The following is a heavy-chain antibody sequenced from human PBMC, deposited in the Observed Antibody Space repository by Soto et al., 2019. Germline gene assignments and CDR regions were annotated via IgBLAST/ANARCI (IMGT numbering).Heavy chain of an antibody. D-gene: IGHD6-19*01. CDR3: ARDVRGSSGWYIG. CDR1: GGTFSSYT. Sequence: QVQLVQSGAEVKKPGSSVKVSCKASGGTFSSYTISWVRQAPGQGLEWMGRIIPILGIANYAQKFQGRVTITADKSTSTAYMELSSLRSEDTAVYYCARDVRGSSGWYIGWGQGTLVTVSS. V-gene: IGHV1-69*02. CDR2: IIPILGIA. J-gene: IGHJ4*02.